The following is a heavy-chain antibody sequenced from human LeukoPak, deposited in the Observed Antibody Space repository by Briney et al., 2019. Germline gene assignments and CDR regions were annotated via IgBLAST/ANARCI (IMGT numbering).Heavy chain of an antibody. J-gene: IGHJ3*02. CDR1: GYSISSGYY. CDR3: AALTTVTLHDAFDI. CDR2: IYHSGST. D-gene: IGHD4-11*01. Sequence: SETLSLTCTVSGYSISSGYYWGWIRQPPGKGLEWIGSIYHSGSTYYHPSLKSRVTISVDTSKNQFSLKLSSVTAADTAVYYCAALTTVTLHDAFDIWGQGTMVTVSS. V-gene: IGHV4-38-2*02.